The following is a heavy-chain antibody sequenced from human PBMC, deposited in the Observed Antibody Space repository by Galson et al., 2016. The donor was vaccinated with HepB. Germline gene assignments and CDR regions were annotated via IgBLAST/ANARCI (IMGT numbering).Heavy chain of an antibody. Sequence: SLRLSCAASGFTVGTSYVSWVRQAPGRGLEWVSIIFDGGETYHAGSVGGRFTISRDNFKNMVFLQMHGLTAEDTAVYYCARTAHDAFDLWGQGTVVTVSS. CDR1: GFTVGTSY. V-gene: IGHV3-53*01. J-gene: IGHJ3*01. CDR2: IFDGGET. D-gene: IGHD2-21*02. CDR3: ARTAHDAFDL.